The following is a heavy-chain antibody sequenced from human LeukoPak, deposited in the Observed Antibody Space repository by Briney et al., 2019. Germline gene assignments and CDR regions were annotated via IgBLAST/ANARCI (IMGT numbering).Heavy chain of an antibody. D-gene: IGHD6-19*01. Sequence: GGSLRLSCAASGFTFSTFGMIRVRQAPGKGLEWVSSISSGSYIYYADAVKARFTISRDNARNSLYLQMNSLRADDTAVYYCARLMFIAVGNWYFDLWGRGTLVTVSS. CDR3: ARLMFIAVGNWYFDL. CDR1: GFTFSTFG. J-gene: IGHJ2*01. CDR2: ISSGSYI. V-gene: IGHV3-21*01.